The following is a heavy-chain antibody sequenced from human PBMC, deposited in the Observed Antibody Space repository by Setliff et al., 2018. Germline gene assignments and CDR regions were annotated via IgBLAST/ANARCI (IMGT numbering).Heavy chain of an antibody. Sequence: SETLSLTCTVSGGSISSGYYWGWIRQPPGKGLEWIGSIYYSGSTNYNPSLESRVTISVDTSKNQFSLRLNSATAADTAVYYCARLRGAFDYWGQGTPVTVSS. J-gene: IGHJ4*02. D-gene: IGHD3-16*01. V-gene: IGHV4-38-2*02. CDR3: ARLRGAFDY. CDR2: IYYSGST. CDR1: GGSISSGYY.